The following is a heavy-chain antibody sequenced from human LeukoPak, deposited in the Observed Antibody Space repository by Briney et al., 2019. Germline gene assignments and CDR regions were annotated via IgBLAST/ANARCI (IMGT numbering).Heavy chain of an antibody. CDR3: AKQVGYCSSGTCYFDY. D-gene: IGHD2-15*01. CDR2: ISGSAGSA. CDR1: GFTFSSYS. Sequence: GGSLRLSCAASGFTFSSYSMNWVRQTPGKGLEWVSTISGSAGSAYYADSVKGRFTISRDNSKNTLYLQMNSLRVEDTAVYYCAKQVGYCSSGTCYFDYWGQEILVAVSS. J-gene: IGHJ4*02. V-gene: IGHV3-23*01.